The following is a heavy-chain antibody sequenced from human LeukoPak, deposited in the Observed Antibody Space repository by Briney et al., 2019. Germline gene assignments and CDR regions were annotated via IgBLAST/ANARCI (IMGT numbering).Heavy chain of an antibody. CDR3: ARNLGDYGVIDY. J-gene: IGHJ4*02. CDR2: ISGSGGST. V-gene: IGHV3-23*01. D-gene: IGHD4-17*01. CDR1: GFTFSSYA. Sequence: GGSLRLSCAASGFTFSSYAMSWVRQAPGKGLEWVSAISGSGGSTYYADSVKGRFTISRDNSKNTLYLQMNSLRAEDTAVYYCARNLGDYGVIDYWGQGTLVTVSS.